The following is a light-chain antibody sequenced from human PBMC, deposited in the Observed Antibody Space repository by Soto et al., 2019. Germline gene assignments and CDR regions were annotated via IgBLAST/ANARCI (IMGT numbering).Light chain of an antibody. Sequence: DIVMTQSPDSLAVSLGETATINCESSQSVFHSSNNKNYLAWYQQKPGQPPKLLINWASSRESGVPDRFSGSGSGTDFTLTISGLRAEDVALYYCQQYYTTPWTFGRGTKVDIK. V-gene: IGKV4-1*01. J-gene: IGKJ1*01. CDR1: QSVFHSSNNKNY. CDR3: QQYYTTPWT. CDR2: WAS.